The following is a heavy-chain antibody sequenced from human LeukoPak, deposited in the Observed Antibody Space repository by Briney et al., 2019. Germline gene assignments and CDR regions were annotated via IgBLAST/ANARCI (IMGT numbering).Heavy chain of an antibody. Sequence: LETLSLTCTVSGASIRSNTHYWGWIRQPPGAGLEWIGTVYFSGMTYHNPSLKGRVTMSVDMSKSQFSLKLSSVTAADTAVYYCARLSWDYGDYLDYWGQGTLVTVSS. CDR2: VYFSGMT. J-gene: IGHJ4*02. V-gene: IGHV4-39*01. CDR1: GASIRSNTHY. D-gene: IGHD4-17*01. CDR3: ARLSWDYGDYLDY.